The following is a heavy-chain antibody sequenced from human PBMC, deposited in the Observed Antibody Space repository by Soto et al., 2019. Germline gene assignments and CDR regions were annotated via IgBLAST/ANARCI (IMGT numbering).Heavy chain of an antibody. Sequence: PGGSLRLSCAASGFTFSSYSMNWVRQAPGKGLEWVSYISSSSSTIYYADSVKGRFTISRDNAKNSLYLQMNSLRAEDTAVYYCARGSAPFAYLGQGTLVTVS. V-gene: IGHV3-48*01. CDR2: ISSSSSTI. J-gene: IGHJ4*02. CDR3: ARGSAPFAY. CDR1: GFTFSSYS. D-gene: IGHD6-19*01.